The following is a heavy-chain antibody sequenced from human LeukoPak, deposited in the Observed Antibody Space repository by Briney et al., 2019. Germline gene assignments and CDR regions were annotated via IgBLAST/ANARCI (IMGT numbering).Heavy chain of an antibody. CDR3: ARRELYRSGGSCYRVLDY. CDR1: GYSFTTYW. J-gene: IGHJ4*02. CDR2: IYPGDSER. Sequence: GESLKISCKASGYSFTTYWIGWVRQMPGKGLEWMGIIYPGDSERRYSPSFQGQVTISADKSISTAYLQWSSLKASDTAMYYCARRELYRSGGSCYRVLDYWGQGTLVTVSS. V-gene: IGHV5-51*01. D-gene: IGHD2-15*01.